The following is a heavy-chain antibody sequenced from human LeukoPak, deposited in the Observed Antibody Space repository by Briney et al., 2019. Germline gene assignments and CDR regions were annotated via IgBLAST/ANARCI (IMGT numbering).Heavy chain of an antibody. CDR3: ARGGLPREKWFDP. V-gene: IGHV4-34*01. J-gene: IGHJ5*02. D-gene: IGHD5-24*01. CDR2: IDNSGST. Sequence: SETLSLTCAVYGGSFSGYYWSWIRQPPGKGLEWIGEIDNSGSTNYNPSLKSRVTISVDTSKNQFSLKLSSVTAADTAVYYCARGGLPREKWFDPWGQGTLVTVSS. CDR1: GGSFSGYY.